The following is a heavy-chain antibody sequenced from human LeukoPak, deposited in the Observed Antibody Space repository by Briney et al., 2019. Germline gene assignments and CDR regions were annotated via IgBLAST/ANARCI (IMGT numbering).Heavy chain of an antibody. CDR3: ARGQTTMVRGVYPY. Sequence: PSQTLSLTCTVSGGSISSYYWSWIRQPPGKGLEWIGYIYNSRSTNYNPSLKSRDTISVDASKNQFSLKLTSVTAADTAVYYCARGQTTMVRGVYPYWGRGTLVTVSS. J-gene: IGHJ4*02. CDR1: GGSISSYY. V-gene: IGHV4-59*01. CDR2: IYNSRST. D-gene: IGHD3-10*01.